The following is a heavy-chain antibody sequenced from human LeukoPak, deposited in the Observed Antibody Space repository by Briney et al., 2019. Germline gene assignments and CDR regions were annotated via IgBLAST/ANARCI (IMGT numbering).Heavy chain of an antibody. J-gene: IGHJ4*02. CDR1: GFSFSDYA. CDR3: AKDSWVITFGGVIVNYFDY. Sequence: GGSLRLSCVASGFSFSDYAMRWVRQAPGKGLEWVSSITKDGVGTYYAPSVKGRFTISRDNSKNTVYLQLNSLRAEDTAVYYCAKDSWVITFGGVIVNYFDYWGQGTLVTVSS. D-gene: IGHD3-16*02. CDR2: ITKDGVGT. V-gene: IGHV3-23*01.